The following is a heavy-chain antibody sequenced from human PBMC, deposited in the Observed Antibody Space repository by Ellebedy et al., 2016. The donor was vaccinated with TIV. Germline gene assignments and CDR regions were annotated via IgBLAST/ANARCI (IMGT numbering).Heavy chain of an antibody. CDR1: GFTFSSYA. CDR2: ISSSSSYI. V-gene: IGHV3-21*01. Sequence: GGSLRLSCAASGFTFSSYAMHWVRQAPGKGLEWVSSISSSSSYIYYADSVKGRFTISRDNAKNSLYLQMNSLRAEDTAVYYCARDRGSRYCGGDCYHQDWGQGTLVTVSS. D-gene: IGHD2-21*02. CDR3: ARDRGSRYCGGDCYHQD. J-gene: IGHJ4*02.